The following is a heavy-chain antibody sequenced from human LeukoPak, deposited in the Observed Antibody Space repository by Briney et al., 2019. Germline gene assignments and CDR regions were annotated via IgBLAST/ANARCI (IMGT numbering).Heavy chain of an antibody. Sequence: ASVTVSCTASGYTFTSYGISWVRLAPGQGLEWMGWISAYNGNTNYAQKLQGRVTMTTDTSTSTAYMELRSLRSDDTAVYYCARAGPTGNWFDPWGQGTLVTVSS. CDR3: ARAGPTGNWFDP. CDR1: GYTFTSYG. V-gene: IGHV1-18*01. J-gene: IGHJ5*02. CDR2: ISAYNGNT. D-gene: IGHD4-17*01.